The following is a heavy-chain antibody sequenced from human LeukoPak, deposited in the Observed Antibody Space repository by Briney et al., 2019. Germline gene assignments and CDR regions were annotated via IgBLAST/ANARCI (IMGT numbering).Heavy chain of an antibody. D-gene: IGHD3-16*01. Sequence: GGSLRLSCAPSGFTFDDYTMHCVRQAPGKGLEWVSLISWDGGSTYYADSVKGRFTISRDNSKNSLYLQMNSLRAEDTAFYYCAKGGYDPDYYFDYWGQGTLVTVSS. CDR2: ISWDGGST. V-gene: IGHV3-43*01. CDR3: AKGGYDPDYYFDY. CDR1: GFTFDDYT. J-gene: IGHJ4*02.